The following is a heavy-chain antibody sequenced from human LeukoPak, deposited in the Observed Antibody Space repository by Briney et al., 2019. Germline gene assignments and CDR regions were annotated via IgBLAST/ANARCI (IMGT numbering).Heavy chain of an antibody. D-gene: IGHD5-12*01. CDR2: INHSGST. CDR1: GVSFSGYY. CDR3: ARGRYQWLRQPFDY. J-gene: IGHJ4*02. Sequence: SETLSLTCAVYGVSFSGYYWSWIRQPPGKGLEWIGEINHSGSTNYNPSLKSRVTISVDTSKNQFSLKLSSVTAADTAVYYCARGRYQWLRQPFDYWGQGTLVTVSS. V-gene: IGHV4-34*01.